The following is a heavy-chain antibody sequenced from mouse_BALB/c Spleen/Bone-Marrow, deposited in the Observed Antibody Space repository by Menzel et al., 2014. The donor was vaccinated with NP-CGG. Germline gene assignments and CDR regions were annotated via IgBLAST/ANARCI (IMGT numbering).Heavy chain of an antibody. Sequence: VKLQESGPELVRPGESVKISCKGSGYTFTDYAMHWVKQSHAKSLEWIGVISIYYDNTNYNQEFKGKATMTVDKSSSTAYMELARLTSEDSAIYYCARSPYYGNYFDYWGQGTTLTVSS. V-gene: IGHV1-67*01. CDR3: ARSPYYGNYFDY. D-gene: IGHD2-10*01. J-gene: IGHJ2*01. CDR1: GYTFTDYA. CDR2: ISIYYDNT.